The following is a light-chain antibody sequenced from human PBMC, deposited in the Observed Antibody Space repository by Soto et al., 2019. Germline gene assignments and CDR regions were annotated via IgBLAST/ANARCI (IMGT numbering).Light chain of an antibody. Sequence: EIVLTQSPATLSLSPGARATLSCRASQSVSSYLAWYQQKPGQAPRLLIYDASNRATGIPARFSGSGSGTDFTLTISSLEPEDFAVYYCQQRGTFGQGTKVEIK. V-gene: IGKV3-11*01. J-gene: IGKJ1*01. CDR2: DAS. CDR3: QQRGT. CDR1: QSVSSY.